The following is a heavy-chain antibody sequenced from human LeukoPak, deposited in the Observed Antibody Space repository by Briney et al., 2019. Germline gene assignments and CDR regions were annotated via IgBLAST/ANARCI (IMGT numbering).Heavy chain of an antibody. D-gene: IGHD6-19*01. J-gene: IGHJ4*02. CDR1: GGSISSYY. V-gene: IGHV4-59*12. Sequence: PSETLSLTCTVSGGSISSYYWSWIRQPPGKGLEWIGYIYYSGSTNYNPSLKSRVTISVDTSKNQFSLKLSSVTAADTAVYYCARLAGTLYYFDYWGQGTLVTVSS. CDR2: IYYSGST. CDR3: ARLAGTLYYFDY.